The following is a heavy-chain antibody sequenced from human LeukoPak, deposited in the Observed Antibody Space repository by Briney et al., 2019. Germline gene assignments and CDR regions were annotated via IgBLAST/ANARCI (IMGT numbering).Heavy chain of an antibody. CDR1: GFTFSGYS. V-gene: IGHV3-21*01. CDR3: ARGSYDILTGYYQYYFDY. D-gene: IGHD3-9*01. J-gene: IGHJ4*02. Sequence: KPGGSLRLSCAASGFTFSGYSMNWVRQAPGKGLEWVSSISSSSSYIYYADSVKGRFTISRDNAKNSLYLQMNSLRAEDTAVYYCARGSYDILTGYYQYYFDYWGQGTLVTVSS. CDR2: ISSSSSYI.